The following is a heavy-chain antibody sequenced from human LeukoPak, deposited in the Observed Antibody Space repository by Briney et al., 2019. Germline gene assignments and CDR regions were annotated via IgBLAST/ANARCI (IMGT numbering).Heavy chain of an antibody. Sequence: GGSLTLSCSASGFTFSSYAMHWVRQAPGKGLEDVSAISSNGGSTYYADSVKGRFTISRDNSKNTLYLQMSSLRAEDTAVYYCRGGVATLDYWGQGTLVTVSS. D-gene: IGHD5-12*01. CDR3: RGGVATLDY. J-gene: IGHJ4*02. CDR1: GFTFSSYA. CDR2: ISSNGGST. V-gene: IGHV3-64D*09.